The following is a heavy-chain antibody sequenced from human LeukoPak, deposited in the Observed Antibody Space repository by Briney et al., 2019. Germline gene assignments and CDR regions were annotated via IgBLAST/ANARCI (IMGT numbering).Heavy chain of an antibody. CDR3: AKLGVYYYDSSGYFF. V-gene: IGHV3-48*01. CDR2: ISSSSATI. J-gene: IGHJ3*01. CDR1: GFTFSSYS. D-gene: IGHD3-22*01. Sequence: GTSLRLSCAASGFTFSSYSMNWVRQAPGKGLEWISYISSSSATIYYADSVKGRFTISRDNSKNTLYLQMSSLRAEDTAVYYCAKLGVYYYDSSGYFFWGQGTMVTVSP.